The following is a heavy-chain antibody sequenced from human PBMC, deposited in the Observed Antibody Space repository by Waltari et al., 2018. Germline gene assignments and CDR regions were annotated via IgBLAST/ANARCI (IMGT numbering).Heavy chain of an antibody. V-gene: IGHV4-39*01. CDR3: ARPPHSSSWFYFDY. CDR1: GGSISSSTYY. J-gene: IGHJ4*02. D-gene: IGHD6-13*01. Sequence: QLQLQESGPGLVKPSETLSLTCTVSGGSISSSTYYWGWIRQPPGTGLEWIGSIYYSGSTYYNPSLKSRVTISVDTSKNQFSLKLSSVTAADTAVYYCARPPHSSSWFYFDYWGQGTLVTVSS. CDR2: IYYSGST.